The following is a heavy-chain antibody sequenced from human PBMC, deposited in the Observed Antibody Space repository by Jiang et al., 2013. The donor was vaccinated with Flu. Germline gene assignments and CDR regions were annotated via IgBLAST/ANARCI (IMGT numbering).Heavy chain of an antibody. J-gene: IGHJ4*02. V-gene: IGHV4-39*01. CDR2: VYHAGAP. CDR1: GGSIISGDSY. CDR3: VRLDYYDSSGHN. Sequence: GSGLVKPSGALSLTCTISGGSIISGDSYWGWIRQPPGKGLEWIGHVYHAGAPHYNPSFRSRVSISVDKPKHQFSLRLTPVTAADTAVYYCVRLDYYDSSGHNWGQGTLVTVSA. D-gene: IGHD3-22*01.